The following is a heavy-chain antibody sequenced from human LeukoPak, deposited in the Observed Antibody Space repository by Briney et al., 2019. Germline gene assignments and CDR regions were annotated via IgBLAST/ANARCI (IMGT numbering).Heavy chain of an antibody. CDR2: NYYSGST. D-gene: IGHD3-22*01. J-gene: IGHJ1*01. CDR1: GGSISVYY. Sequence: TSETLSLTCTVSGGSISVYYWSWIRQPPGKGLEWIGYNYYSGSTNYSPSLKSRVTISVDTSKNQFSLKLSSVTAADTAVYYCARHSKYSYDSSGSYVGYFQHWGQGTLVTVSS. CDR3: ARHSKYSYDSSGSYVGYFQH. V-gene: IGHV4-59*08.